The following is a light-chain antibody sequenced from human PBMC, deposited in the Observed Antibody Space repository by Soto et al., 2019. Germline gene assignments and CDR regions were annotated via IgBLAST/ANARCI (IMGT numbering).Light chain of an antibody. CDR1: SSDVGGYNY. Sequence: QSALTQPASVSGSPGQSITISCSGTSSDVGGYNYVSWYQQHPGKAPQVMIYDVSNRPSGVSNRFSGSKSGNTASLTISGLQAEDEADYYCYSYTTSSTHVFGTGTKLTVL. J-gene: IGLJ1*01. CDR2: DVS. CDR3: YSYTTSSTHV. V-gene: IGLV2-14*01.